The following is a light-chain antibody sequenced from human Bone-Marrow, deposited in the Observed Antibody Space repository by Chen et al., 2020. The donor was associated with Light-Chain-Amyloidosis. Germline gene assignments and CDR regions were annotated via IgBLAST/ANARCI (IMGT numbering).Light chain of an antibody. CDR3: QVWDRSSDRPV. CDR1: NIGSTS. J-gene: IGLJ3*02. CDR2: DDS. V-gene: IGLV3-21*02. Sequence: SYVLTQLSPVSGAPGQTATIACGGNNIGSTSVHWYQQTPGQAPPRVVYDDSDRPSGIPERLSGSNAGNTATLTISRVEAGDEADYYCQVWDRSSDRPVFGGGTKLIVL.